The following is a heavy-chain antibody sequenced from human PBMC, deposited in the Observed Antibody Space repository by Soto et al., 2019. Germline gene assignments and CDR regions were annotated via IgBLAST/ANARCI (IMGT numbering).Heavy chain of an antibody. V-gene: IGHV4-4*02. CDR3: ARGGDWKFDF. D-gene: IGHD2-21*02. CDR1: GDSIRSDKW. J-gene: IGHJ4*02. Sequence: QVQLQESGPGLVKPSGTLSLTCDVSGDSIRSDKWWSWVRQSPGRGLEWIGEIHHRGTTNCNPSLKSRVTISVEKSKNRLSLEMTSLTAADPAIYYCARGGDWKFDFWGQGSLVTVSS. CDR2: IHHRGTT.